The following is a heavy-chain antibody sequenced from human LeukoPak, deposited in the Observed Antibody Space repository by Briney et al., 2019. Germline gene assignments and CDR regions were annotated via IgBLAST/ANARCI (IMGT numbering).Heavy chain of an antibody. D-gene: IGHD2-2*01. V-gene: IGHV1-18*01. CDR2: ISTYTGNS. CDR3: ARDWGVWGYCSSTSCSPIEEY. J-gene: IGHJ4*02. Sequence: SVKVSCKASGYTFSNYVLTWVRQAPGQGLEWMGRISTYTGNSNYAQKLQGRVTMTTDTSTSTAYMELRSLRSDDTAVYYCARDWGVWGYCSSTSCSPIEEYWGQGTLVTVSS. CDR1: GYTFSNYV.